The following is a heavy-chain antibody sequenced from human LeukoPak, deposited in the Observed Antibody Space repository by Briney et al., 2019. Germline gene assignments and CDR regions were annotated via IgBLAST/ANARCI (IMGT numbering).Heavy chain of an antibody. J-gene: IGHJ4*02. CDR2: INPNSGGT. CDR3: ARDGDYYDSSGYYYVEDY. V-gene: IGHV1-2*02. Sequence: ASVKVSCKASGYTFTGYYMHWVRQAPGQGLEWMGWINPNSGGTNYAQKFQGRVTMTRDTSISTAYMELSRLRSDDTAVYYCARDGDYYDSSGYYYVEDYWGQGTLVTVSS. CDR1: GYTFTGYY. D-gene: IGHD3-22*01.